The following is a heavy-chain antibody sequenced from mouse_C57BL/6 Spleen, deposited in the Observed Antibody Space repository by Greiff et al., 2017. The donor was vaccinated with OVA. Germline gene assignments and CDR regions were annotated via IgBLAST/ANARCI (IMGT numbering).Heavy chain of an antibody. D-gene: IGHD1-1*01. CDR2: ISSGSSTI. CDR3: ARNYYGSSQALYCDY. V-gene: IGHV5-17*01. CDR1: GFTFSDYG. J-gene: IGHJ2*01. Sequence: EVMLVESGGGLVKPGGSLKLSCAASGFTFSDYGMHWVRQAPEKGLEWVAYISSGSSTIYYADTVKGRFTISRDNAKNTLFLQMTSLRSEDTAMYYCARNYYGSSQALYCDYWGQGTTLTVSS.